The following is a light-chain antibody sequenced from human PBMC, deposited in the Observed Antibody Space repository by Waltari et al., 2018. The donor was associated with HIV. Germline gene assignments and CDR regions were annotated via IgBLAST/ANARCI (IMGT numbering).Light chain of an antibody. V-gene: IGLV4-69*01. CDR3: QTWATGIQV. J-gene: IGLJ2*01. CDR1: RGHSSYA. CDR2: VNSDGSH. Sequence: QLVLTQSPSASASLGAADKLTCTLSRGHSSYAIAWHQKQAEKGPRYLMKVNSDGSHNKGDGIPDCSAASRAAADRYLTFSSHQSDDDAYYYCQTWATGIQVFGGGTKLTVL.